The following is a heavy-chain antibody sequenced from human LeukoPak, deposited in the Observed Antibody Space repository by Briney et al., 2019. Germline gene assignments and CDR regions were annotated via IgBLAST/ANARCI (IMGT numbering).Heavy chain of an antibody. V-gene: IGHV3-23*01. D-gene: IGHD3-10*01. Sequence: GGSLRLSCAASGFTFSSYGMSWVRQAPGKGLEWVSAISGSGGSTYYADSVKGRFTISRDNSKNTLYLQMNSLRAEDTAVYYCAKVGLWFGELTWFDPWGQGTLVTVSS. CDR1: GFTFSSYG. CDR3: AKVGLWFGELTWFDP. CDR2: ISGSGGST. J-gene: IGHJ5*02.